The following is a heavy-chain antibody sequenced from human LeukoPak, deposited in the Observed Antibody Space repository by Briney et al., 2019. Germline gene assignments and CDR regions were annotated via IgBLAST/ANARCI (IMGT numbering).Heavy chain of an antibody. CDR2: IHPRSGET. Sequence: ASVKVSCKTSGYSFTAFYIHWVRQAPGQGLEWMGWIHPRSGETNYAYKFKGRATMTRDTSISTVYMDLGSLGSDDTAVYYCARDGEYGTGSYYRGCFDYWGQGILVTVSS. CDR3: ARDGEYGTGSYYRGCFDY. V-gene: IGHV1-2*02. J-gene: IGHJ4*02. D-gene: IGHD3-10*01. CDR1: GYSFTAFY.